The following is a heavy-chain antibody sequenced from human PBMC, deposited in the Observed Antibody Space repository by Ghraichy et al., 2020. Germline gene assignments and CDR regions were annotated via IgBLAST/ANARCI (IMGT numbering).Heavy chain of an antibody. CDR1: GFTFDDYA. V-gene: IGHV3-43*02. CDR3: AKDMGGHSSSWNWFDP. Sequence: GGSLRLSCAASGFTFDDYAMHWVRQAPGKGLEWVSLISGDGGSTYYADSVKGRFTISRDNSKNSLYLQMNSLRTEDTALYYCAKDMGGHSSSWNWFDPWGQGTLVTVSS. CDR2: ISGDGGST. J-gene: IGHJ5*02. D-gene: IGHD6-13*01.